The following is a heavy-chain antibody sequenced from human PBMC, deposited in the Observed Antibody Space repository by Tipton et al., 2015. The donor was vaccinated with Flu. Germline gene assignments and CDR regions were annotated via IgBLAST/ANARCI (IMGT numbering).Heavy chain of an antibody. D-gene: IGHD3-3*02. J-gene: IGHJ4*02. Sequence: SLRLSCAASGFIFSDYWMIWFRQAPGKGLEWVANIKQDGSEKYYVNSVKGRFTIFRDNARSSLYLQMNGLRAEDTAVYYCARGGLAPGNYWGQGTLVTVSS. CDR2: IKQDGSEK. CDR3: ARGGLAPGNY. V-gene: IGHV3-7*01. CDR1: GFIFSDYW.